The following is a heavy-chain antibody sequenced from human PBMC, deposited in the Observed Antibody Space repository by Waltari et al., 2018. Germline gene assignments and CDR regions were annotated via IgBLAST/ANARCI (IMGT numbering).Heavy chain of an antibody. CDR1: GFPFSSYS. CDR3: AKDLYDQLLLGAFDI. CDR2: LSGSGGSK. V-gene: IGHV3-23*01. D-gene: IGHD2-2*01. Sequence: EVQLLESGGGLVQPGGSLRLSCAASGFPFSSYSMSWVRQARGKGLEWVLALSGSGGSKYYEECVNGRCTISRDNSKKTMYLQMNSLRAEDTAVYYCAKDLYDQLLLGAFDIWGQGTMVTVSS. J-gene: IGHJ3*02.